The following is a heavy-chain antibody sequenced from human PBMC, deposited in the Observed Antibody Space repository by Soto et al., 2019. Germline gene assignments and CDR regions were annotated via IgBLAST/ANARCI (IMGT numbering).Heavy chain of an antibody. CDR2: ISYDGSNK. D-gene: IGHD4-17*01. Sequence: QVQLVESGGGVVQPGRSLRLSCAASGFTFSSYGMHWVRQAPGKGLEWVAVISYDGSNKYYADSVKGRFTISRDNSKNTLYLPMNSLRAEDTAVYYCAKDADYGDPLIFDYWGQGTLVTVSS. CDR3: AKDADYGDPLIFDY. J-gene: IGHJ4*02. CDR1: GFTFSSYG. V-gene: IGHV3-30*18.